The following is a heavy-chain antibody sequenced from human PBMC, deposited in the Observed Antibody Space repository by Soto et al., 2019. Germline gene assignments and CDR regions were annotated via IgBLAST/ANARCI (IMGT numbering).Heavy chain of an antibody. J-gene: IGHJ6*03. Sequence: QVQLVQSGAEVRKPGASVTVSCRSSGDSFNDYYIHWVRQAPGQGLEWMGWINPNSRVTKYAQKFQGWVSMTRDTSIRTVYMQLSRLRSDDTAVYYCARESVGATATLDYYYFYMDVWGTGTTVTVSS. CDR3: ARESVGATATLDYYYFYMDV. CDR2: INPNSRVT. V-gene: IGHV1-2*04. D-gene: IGHD1-26*01. CDR1: GDSFNDYY.